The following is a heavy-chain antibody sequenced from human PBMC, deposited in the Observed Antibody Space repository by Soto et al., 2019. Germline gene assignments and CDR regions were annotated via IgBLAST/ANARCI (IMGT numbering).Heavy chain of an antibody. D-gene: IGHD3-16*02. CDR1: GGSVSGGSYY. Sequence: SETLSLTCTVSGGSVSGGSYYWNWIRQPPGKGLEWIGYIYFSGRTNYNPSLKSRVTISVDTSKNQFSLKLSSVTAADTAVYYCARRVDYVWGSYRYSPYFDYWGQGTLVTVSS. CDR2: IYFSGRT. CDR3: ARRVDYVWGSYRYSPYFDY. V-gene: IGHV4-61*01. J-gene: IGHJ4*02.